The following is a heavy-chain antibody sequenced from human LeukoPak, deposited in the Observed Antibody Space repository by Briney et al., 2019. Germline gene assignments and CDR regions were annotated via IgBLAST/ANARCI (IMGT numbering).Heavy chain of an antibody. Sequence: GESLKISCKGSGYSFTSYWIGWVRQMPGKGLEWMGIIYPGDSDTRYSPSFQGQVTISADKSISTAYLQWSSLKASDTAMYYCASLGGGSSWTKNPYNWFDPWGQGTLVTVSS. V-gene: IGHV5-51*01. D-gene: IGHD6-13*01. CDR3: ASLGGGSSWTKNPYNWFDP. CDR1: GYSFTSYW. J-gene: IGHJ5*02. CDR2: IYPGDSDT.